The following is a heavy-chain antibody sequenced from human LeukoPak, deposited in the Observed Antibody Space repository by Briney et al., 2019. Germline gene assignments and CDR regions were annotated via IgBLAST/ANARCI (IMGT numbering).Heavy chain of an antibody. CDR3: ARDFDYFGSGSYEDY. V-gene: IGHV1-46*01. CDR2: INPSGGST. Sequence: ASVKVSCKASGYTFTTYYMHWVRQAPGQGLEWMGTINPSGGSTTYAQKFQGRVTMTRDTSTSTFYMELNSLRSEDSAVYYCARDFDYFGSGSYEDYWGQGTLVTVSS. D-gene: IGHD3-10*01. CDR1: GYTFTTYY. J-gene: IGHJ4*02.